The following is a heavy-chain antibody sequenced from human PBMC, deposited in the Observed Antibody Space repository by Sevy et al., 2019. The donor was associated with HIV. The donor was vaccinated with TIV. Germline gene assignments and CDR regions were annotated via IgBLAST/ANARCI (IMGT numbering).Heavy chain of an antibody. J-gene: IGHJ6*02. D-gene: IGHD2-2*01. CDR2: ISSSGSTI. Sequence: GGSLRLSCAASGFTFSDYYMSWIRQAPGKGLEWVSYISSSGSTIYYADSVKGRFTISRDNAKNSLYLQMNSLRAEGRAGYYGVVESGYCSSTSCSQVGYGIDVWGQGTTVTVSS. CDR3: VVESGYCSSTSCSQVGYGIDV. CDR1: GFTFSDYY. V-gene: IGHV3-11*01.